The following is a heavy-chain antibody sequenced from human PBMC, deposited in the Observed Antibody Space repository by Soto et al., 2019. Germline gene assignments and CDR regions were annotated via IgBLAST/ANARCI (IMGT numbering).Heavy chain of an antibody. CDR1: GFTFSNYW. CDR3: ATAAYYGGMAY. D-gene: IGHD2-21*01. V-gene: IGHV3-7*01. CDR2: IKQDGSEK. Sequence: EVQLVESGGGLVQPGGSLRLSCAASGFTFSNYWMYWVRQAPGKGLEWVANIKQDGSEKYYVGSVKGRFTISRDNAKNSLYLQMNSLRAEDTGVYYCATAAYYGGMAYWGQGTLVTVSS. J-gene: IGHJ4*02.